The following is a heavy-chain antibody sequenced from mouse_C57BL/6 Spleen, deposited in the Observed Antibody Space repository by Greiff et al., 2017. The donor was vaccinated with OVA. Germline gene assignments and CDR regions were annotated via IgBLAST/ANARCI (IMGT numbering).Heavy chain of an antibody. CDR1: GFNIKDYY. CDR2: IDPEDGDT. Sequence: VQLQQSGAELVKPGASVKLSCTASGFNIKDYYMHWVKQRTEQGLEWIGRIDPEDGDTKYAPKFQGKATITADTSSNTAYLQLSSLTSEDTAVYYCARELSYGSRGDWFAYWGQGTLVTVSA. CDR3: ARELSYGSRGDWFAY. V-gene: IGHV14-2*01. J-gene: IGHJ3*01. D-gene: IGHD1-1*01.